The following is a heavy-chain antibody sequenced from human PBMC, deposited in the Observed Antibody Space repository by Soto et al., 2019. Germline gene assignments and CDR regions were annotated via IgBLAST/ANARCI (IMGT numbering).Heavy chain of an antibody. V-gene: IGHV3-23*01. D-gene: IGHD3-22*01. CDR2: ISGSGGST. CDR3: AVDRYDSSGYYLSIFDI. Sequence: GGSLRLSCAASGFTFSSYAMSWVRQAPGKGLEWVSAISGSGGSTYYADSVKGRFTISRDNSKNTLYLQMNSLRAEDTFVYYCAVDRYDSSGYYLSIFDIWSQGTMVTVSS. CDR1: GFTFSSYA. J-gene: IGHJ3*02.